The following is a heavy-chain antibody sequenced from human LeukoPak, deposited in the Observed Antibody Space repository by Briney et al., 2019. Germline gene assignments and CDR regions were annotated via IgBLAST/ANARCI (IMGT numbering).Heavy chain of an antibody. D-gene: IGHD3/OR15-3a*01. Sequence: GGSLRLSCAASGFTFSSYWMTWVRQAPGKGLEWVANIKQDGGEEYYVDSVKGRFTISRDNAKNSLYLQMNSLGAEDTAVYYCARDGLGSAFDYWGQGTLATVSS. CDR1: GFTFSSYW. CDR3: ARDGLGSAFDY. V-gene: IGHV3-7*01. CDR2: IKQDGGEE. J-gene: IGHJ4*02.